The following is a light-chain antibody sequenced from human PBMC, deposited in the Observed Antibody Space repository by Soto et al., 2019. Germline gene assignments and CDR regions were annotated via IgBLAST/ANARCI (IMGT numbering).Light chain of an antibody. CDR3: AAWDDSLNGWV. CDR2: SND. V-gene: IGLV1-44*01. J-gene: IGLJ3*02. Sequence: QSVLTQPPSASGNPGQRVIISCSGSSSNIGSNTVNWYQQLPGTAPKLLIYSNDQRPSGVPDRFSASKSGNAASLAISGLQAEVEADYYCAAWDDSLNGWVFGGGTKLTVL. CDR1: SSNIGSNT.